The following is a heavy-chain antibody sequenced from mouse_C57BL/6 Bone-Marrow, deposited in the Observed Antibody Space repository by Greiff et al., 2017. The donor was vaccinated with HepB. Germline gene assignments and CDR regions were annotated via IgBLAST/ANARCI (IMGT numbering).Heavy chain of an antibody. D-gene: IGHD3-3*01. V-gene: IGHV5-4*01. CDR1: GFTFSSYA. CDR3: ARGRLRGYFDY. Sequence: DVHLVESGGGLVKPGGSLKLSCAASGFTFSSYAMSWVRQTPEKRLEWVATISDGGSYTYYPDNVKGRFTISRDNAKNNLYLQMSHLKSEDTAMYYCARGRLRGYFDYWGQGTTLTVSS. J-gene: IGHJ2*01. CDR2: ISDGGSYT.